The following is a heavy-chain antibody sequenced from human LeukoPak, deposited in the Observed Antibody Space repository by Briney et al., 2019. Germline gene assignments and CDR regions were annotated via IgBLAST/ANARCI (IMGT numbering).Heavy chain of an antibody. CDR2: ISTNTGNP. V-gene: IGHV7-4-1*02. D-gene: IGHD5-12*01. CDR3: ARGNSGYPPDY. Sequence: GASVTVSCKSSGYTFTSYAMNWVRQAPGQGLEWMGWISTNTGNPTYAQGFTGRFVFSLDTSVSTAYLQISSLKAEDTAVYYCARGNSGYPPDYWGQGTLVTVSS. J-gene: IGHJ4*02. CDR1: GYTFTSYA.